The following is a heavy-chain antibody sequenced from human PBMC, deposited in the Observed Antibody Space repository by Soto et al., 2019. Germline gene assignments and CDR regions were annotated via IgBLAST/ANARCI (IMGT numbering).Heavy chain of an antibody. CDR1: GFTFSDYY. D-gene: IGHD5-12*01. J-gene: IGHJ3*02. Sequence: PGGSLRLSCAASGFTFSDYYMSWIRQAPGKGLEWVSYISSSGSTIYYADSVKGRFTISRDNAKNSLYLQVNSLRAEDTAVYYCARYLVAEDAFDIWGQGTMVTVSS. CDR3: ARYLVAEDAFDI. CDR2: ISSSGSTI. V-gene: IGHV3-11*01.